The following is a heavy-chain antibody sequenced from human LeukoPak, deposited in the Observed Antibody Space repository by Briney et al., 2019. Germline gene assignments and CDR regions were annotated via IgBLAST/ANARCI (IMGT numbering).Heavy chain of an antibody. D-gene: IGHD3-22*01. CDR2: IYYSGST. V-gene: IGHV4-59*08. CDR3: ARGVSYYDSSGYYNEYFQH. Sequence: SETLSLTCTVSGGSISSYYWSWIRQPPGKGLEWIGYIYYSGSTNYNPSLKSRVTISVDTSKNQFSLKLSSVTAADTAVYYCARGVSYYDSSGYYNEYFQHWGQVTLVTVSS. CDR1: GGSISSYY. J-gene: IGHJ1*01.